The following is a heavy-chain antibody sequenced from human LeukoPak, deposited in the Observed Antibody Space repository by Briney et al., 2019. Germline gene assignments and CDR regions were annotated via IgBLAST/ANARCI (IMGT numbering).Heavy chain of an antibody. D-gene: IGHD6-13*01. CDR3: ARDRAAGPKPSGGFKYYFDY. V-gene: IGHV3-23*01. CDR2: ISGSGGST. J-gene: IGHJ4*02. Sequence: GGSLRLACAASGFTFSSYSMSWVRQAPGKGLEWVSAISGSGGSTYYADSVKGRFTISRDNSKNTLYLQMNSLRAEDTAVYYCARDRAAGPKPSGGFKYYFDYWGQGTLVTVSS. CDR1: GFTFSSYS.